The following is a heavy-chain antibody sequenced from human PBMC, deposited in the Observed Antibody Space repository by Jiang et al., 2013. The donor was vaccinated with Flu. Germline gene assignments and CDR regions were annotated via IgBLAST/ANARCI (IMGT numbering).Heavy chain of an antibody. CDR2: VKHDGSEK. J-gene: IGHJ5*02. Sequence: SGGGLVQPGGSLRLSCAASGFTFGNYWMSWVRQAPGKGLEWVANVKHDGSEKYYVDSVKGRFTISRDNAKNSLYLQMNSLRAEDTAVYYCARVYTGANWFDPWGQGTLVTVSS. D-gene: IGHD2-8*01. CDR3: ARVYTGANWFDP. V-gene: IGHV3-7*03. CDR1: GFTFGNYW.